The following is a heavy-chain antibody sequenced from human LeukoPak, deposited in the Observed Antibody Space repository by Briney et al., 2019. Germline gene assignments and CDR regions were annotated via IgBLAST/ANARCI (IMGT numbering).Heavy chain of an antibody. Sequence: PSETLSLTCTVSGGSTSIYYWSWLRQPPGKGLEWIGYIYNSGSTIYNPSLRSRVTISVDTSKNQFSLKLNSVTAADTAVYYCVRDRALTYWSQGTLVTVSS. CDR3: VRDRALTY. V-gene: IGHV4-59*01. CDR2: IYNSGST. CDR1: GGSTSIYY. J-gene: IGHJ4*02.